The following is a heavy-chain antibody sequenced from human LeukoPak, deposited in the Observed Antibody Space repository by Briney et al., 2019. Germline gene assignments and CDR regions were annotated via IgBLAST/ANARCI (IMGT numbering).Heavy chain of an antibody. CDR3: VRDLRTDYDFDS. Sequence: GGSLRLSCAASGFIFDDYGMTWVRQGPGKGLEWVSGINWDGYSTGYADSVRGRFTISRDNAKSTLYLQMNSLRPKDTALYYCVRDLRTDYDFDSWGQGTLVTVSS. D-gene: IGHD3-22*01. CDR2: INWDGYST. CDR1: GFIFDDYG. J-gene: IGHJ4*02. V-gene: IGHV3-20*04.